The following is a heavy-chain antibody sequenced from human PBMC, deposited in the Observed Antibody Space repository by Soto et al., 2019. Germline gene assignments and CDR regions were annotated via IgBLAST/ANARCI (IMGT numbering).Heavy chain of an antibody. CDR2: IYHSGTT. CDR3: ARGMDGTYYHYWFFDV. Sequence: QPHLEESGSGLVKPSQTLSLTCDVFGGSIGSGGYSWSWIRQSPGKGLEWIGHIYHSGTTSYNPTLKSRVIISVDKSRNQFSLTLRSVTAADTAVYYCARGMDGTYYHYWFFDVWGRGTLVTVSS. CDR1: GGSIGSGGYS. V-gene: IGHV4-30-2*06. D-gene: IGHD1-26*01. J-gene: IGHJ2*01.